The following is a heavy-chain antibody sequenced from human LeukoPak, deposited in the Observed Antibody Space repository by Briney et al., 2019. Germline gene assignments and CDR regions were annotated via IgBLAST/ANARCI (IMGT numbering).Heavy chain of an antibody. CDR3: ARDRTGIAAAQDY. J-gene: IGHJ4*02. Sequence: GGSLRLSCAASGFTFSSYSMNWVRQAPGKGLEWVSYISSSSSTIYYADSVKGRFTISRDNAKNSLYLRMNSLRAEDTAVYYCARDRTGIAAAQDYWGQGTLVTVSS. CDR1: GFTFSSYS. CDR2: ISSSSSTI. V-gene: IGHV3-48*04. D-gene: IGHD6-13*01.